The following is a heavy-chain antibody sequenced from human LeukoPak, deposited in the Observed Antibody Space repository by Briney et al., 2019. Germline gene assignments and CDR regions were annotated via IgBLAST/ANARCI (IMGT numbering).Heavy chain of an antibody. CDR1: GFTFSSYG. D-gene: IGHD6-13*01. Sequence: GGSLRLSCAASGFTFSSYGMHWVRQAPGKGLEWVAFIRYDGSNKYYADSVKGRFTISRDNSKNTLYLQMNSLRAEDTAVYYCARGPLIGAAGMTWGQGTLVTVSS. CDR3: ARGPLIGAAGMT. J-gene: IGHJ5*02. CDR2: IRYDGSNK. V-gene: IGHV3-30*02.